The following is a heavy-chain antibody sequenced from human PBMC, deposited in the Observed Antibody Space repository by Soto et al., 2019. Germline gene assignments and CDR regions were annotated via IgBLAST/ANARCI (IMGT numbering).Heavy chain of an antibody. CDR1: GFTFSSYG. J-gene: IGHJ4*02. CDR2: ISYDGSNK. CDR3: AKDRWLQYFDY. Sequence: PGGSLRLSCAASGFTFSSYGMHWVRQAPGKGLEWVAGISYDGSNKYYADSVKGRFTISRDNSKNTLYLQMNSLRAEDTAVYYCAKDRWLQYFDYWGQGTLVTVSS. V-gene: IGHV3-30*18. D-gene: IGHD5-12*01.